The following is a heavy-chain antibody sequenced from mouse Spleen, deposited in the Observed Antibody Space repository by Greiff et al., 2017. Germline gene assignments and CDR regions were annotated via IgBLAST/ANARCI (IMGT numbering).Heavy chain of an antibody. CDR1: GFTFSSYA. D-gene: IGHD5-5*01. CDR3: ARRPSYLYAMDY. J-gene: IGHJ4*01. Sequence: EVKLMESGGGLVKLGGSLKLSCAASGFTFSSYAMSWVRQTPEKRLEWVATISSGGGNTYYPDSVKGRFTISRDNAKNTLYLQMSSLKSEDTAMYYCARRPSYLYAMDYWGQGTSVTVSS. CDR2: ISSGGGNT. V-gene: IGHV5-9*04.